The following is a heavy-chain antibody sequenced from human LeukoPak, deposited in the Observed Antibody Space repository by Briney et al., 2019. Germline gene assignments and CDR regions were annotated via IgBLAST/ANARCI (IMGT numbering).Heavy chain of an antibody. D-gene: IGHD3-10*01. CDR1: GVSVSSGSYY. J-gene: IGHJ4*02. Sequence: PSETLSLTCTVSGVSVSSGSYYWSWIRQPPGKGLEWIGYIYYSGSTNYNPSLKSRVTISVDTSKNQFSLKLSSVTAADTAVYDCARIPRNYYGSGKAVDYWGQGTLVTVSS. CDR3: ARIPRNYYGSGKAVDY. V-gene: IGHV4-61*01. CDR2: IYYSGST.